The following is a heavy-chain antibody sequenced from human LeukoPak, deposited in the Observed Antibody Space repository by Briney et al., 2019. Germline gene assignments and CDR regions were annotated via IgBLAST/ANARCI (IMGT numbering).Heavy chain of an antibody. D-gene: IGHD3-22*01. Sequence: ASVTVSCKASGYTFTSYGVSWVRQAPGQGLEWMGWISAHNVNTNYAQKFQGRVTMTTNTSASTAYMELSSLRSEDTAVYYCAREDIPYYYDSSGYPFPLDIWGQGTMVTVSS. CDR3: AREDIPYYYDSSGYPFPLDI. CDR2: ISAHNVNT. J-gene: IGHJ3*02. CDR1: GYTFTSYG. V-gene: IGHV1-18*01.